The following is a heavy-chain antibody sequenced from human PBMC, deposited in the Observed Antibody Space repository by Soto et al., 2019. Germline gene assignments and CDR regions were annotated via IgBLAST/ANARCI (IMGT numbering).Heavy chain of an antibody. CDR1: GFTFSLYG. V-gene: IGHV3-30*18. D-gene: IGHD4-17*01. Sequence: QVQLVESGGGVVEPGRSLRLSCAASGFTFSLYGMHWVRQAPGKGLEWVAVISYDGSDKYDGDSVKGRFTIARDNSKNTLYLQKNILGTDDTAIDYCAKDDYGDQGGVAYWGQGTLVSVSS. CDR3: AKDDYGDQGGVAY. J-gene: IGHJ4*02. CDR2: ISYDGSDK.